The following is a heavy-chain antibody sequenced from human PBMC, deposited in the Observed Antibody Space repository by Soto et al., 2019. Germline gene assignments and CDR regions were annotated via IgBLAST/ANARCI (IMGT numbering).Heavy chain of an antibody. CDR3: ARDPPPLLWFGEKTETVDY. Sequence: QVQLVQSGAEVKKPGASVKVSCKASGYTFTSYGISWVRQAPGQGLEWMGWISAYNGNTNYAQKLQGRVTMTTDTSTSKAYMELRSLRSDDTAVYYCARDPPPLLWFGEKTETVDYWGQGTLVTVSS. J-gene: IGHJ4*02. CDR2: ISAYNGNT. D-gene: IGHD3-10*01. V-gene: IGHV1-18*01. CDR1: GYTFTSYG.